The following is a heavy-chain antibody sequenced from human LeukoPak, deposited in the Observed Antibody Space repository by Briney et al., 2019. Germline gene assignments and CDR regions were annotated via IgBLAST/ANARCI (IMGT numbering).Heavy chain of an antibody. CDR1: GFSFSSYW. Sequence: GGSLRLSCAASGFSFSSYWMTWVRQAPGKGLEWVANIKEDGSDKYYVDSVKGRFTISRDNAKNSLYLQMNSLRAEDTAVYHCVREGGYDYWGQGTLVTVSS. D-gene: IGHD3-22*01. CDR2: IKEDGSDK. CDR3: VREGGYDY. V-gene: IGHV3-7*01. J-gene: IGHJ4*02.